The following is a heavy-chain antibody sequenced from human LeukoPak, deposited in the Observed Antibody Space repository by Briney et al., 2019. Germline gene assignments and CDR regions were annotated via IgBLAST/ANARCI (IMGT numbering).Heavy chain of an antibody. CDR3: ARTIVVIPAGWFDP. J-gene: IGHJ5*02. CDR2: IFHSGSP. D-gene: IGHD2-2*01. Sequence: TSETLSLTCAVSGYSISSGYYWGWIRQPPGKGLEWIGSIFHSGSPYYNPSLKSRVTISVDPSKNQFSLKLTSVTAADTAAYYCARTIVVIPAGWFDPWGQGTLVTVSS. V-gene: IGHV4-38-2*01. CDR1: GYSISSGYY.